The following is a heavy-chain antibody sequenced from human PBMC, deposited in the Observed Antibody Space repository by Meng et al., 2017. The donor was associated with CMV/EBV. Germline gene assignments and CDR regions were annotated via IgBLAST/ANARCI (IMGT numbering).Heavy chain of an antibody. J-gene: IGHJ4*02. D-gene: IGHD6-6*01. CDR3: ARSLNIATRPGRDFDY. CDR1: GFNFNDYY. Sequence: GGSLRLSCAASGFNFNDYYLSWIRQAPGRRLEWISYISSTGTTNFYTDSVKGRFTISRDNGKSSLYLQMNSLRAEDTAVYYCARSLNIATRPGRDFDYWGQGALVTVSS. V-gene: IGHV3-11*04. CDR2: ISSTGTTN.